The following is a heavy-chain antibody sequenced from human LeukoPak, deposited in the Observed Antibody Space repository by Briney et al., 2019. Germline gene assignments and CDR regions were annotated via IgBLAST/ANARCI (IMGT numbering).Heavy chain of an antibody. V-gene: IGHV1-69*01. CDR3: ARDPNPYSSSWHGAFDI. Sequence: SVKVSCKAAGGTFSSYAISWVRQAPGQGRGWMGGINPIFGTANYAQKFQGRVTITADESTSTAYMELSSLRSEDTAVYYSARDPNPYSSSWHGAFDIWGQGTMVTVSS. J-gene: IGHJ3*02. CDR1: GGTFSSYA. D-gene: IGHD6-13*01. CDR2: INPIFGTA.